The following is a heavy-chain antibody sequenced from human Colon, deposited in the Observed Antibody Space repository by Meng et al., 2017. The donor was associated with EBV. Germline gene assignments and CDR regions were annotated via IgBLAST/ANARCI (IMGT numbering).Heavy chain of an antibody. CDR2: GIHSGLT. Sequence: GPGSLMPCEPQHTTVASPGGTTHSSGWCGWVRQSLEKGLELIGDGIHSGLTNYNPSLQSRVTISVDKSKNQISLEVTSVTAADTAIYYCMRDLLVLEKNEVWGRGTLVTVSS. J-gene: IGHJ2*01. CDR1: GGTTHSSGW. D-gene: IGHD1-1*01. CDR3: MRDLLVLEKNEV. V-gene: IGHV4-4*02.